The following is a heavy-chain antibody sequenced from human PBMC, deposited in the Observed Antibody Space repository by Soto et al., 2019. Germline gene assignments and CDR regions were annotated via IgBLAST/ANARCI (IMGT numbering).Heavy chain of an antibody. V-gene: IGHV3-11*01. D-gene: IGHD4-4*01. J-gene: IGHJ4*02. CDR1: GFSISGWY. Sequence: GGSLRLSCTGSGFSISGWYMTWIRQAPGKELEWIARISGPGTTINYADSVEGRFTISRDNSKNSLYLQMDSLRAEDTAVYYCTRDFSNSGLDYWGQGTLVTVSS. CDR2: ISGPGTTI. CDR3: TRDFSNSGLDY.